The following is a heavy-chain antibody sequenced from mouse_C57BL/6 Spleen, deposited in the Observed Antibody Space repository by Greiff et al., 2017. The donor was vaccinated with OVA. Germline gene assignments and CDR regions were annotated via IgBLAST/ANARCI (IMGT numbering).Heavy chain of an antibody. V-gene: IGHV5-9*01. CDR3: ARHHYDGYYGGKFYAMDY. D-gene: IGHD2-3*01. CDR1: GFTFSSYT. Sequence: EVKVVESGGGLVKPGGSLKLSCAASGFTFSSYTMSWVRQTPEKRLEWVATISGGGGNTYYPDSVKGRFTISRDNAKNTLYLQMSSLRSEDTALYYCARHHYDGYYGGKFYAMDYWGQGTSVTVSS. CDR2: ISGGGGNT. J-gene: IGHJ4*01.